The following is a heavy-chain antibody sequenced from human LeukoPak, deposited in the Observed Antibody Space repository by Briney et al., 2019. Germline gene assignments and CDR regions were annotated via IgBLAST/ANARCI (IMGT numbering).Heavy chain of an antibody. V-gene: IGHV4-59*01. J-gene: IGHJ4*02. Sequence: SETLSLTCTVSGGSISSYYWSWIRQPPGKGLEWIGYIYYSGSTNYNPSLKSRVTISVDTSKNQFSLKLSSVTAADTAVYYCARASRGGWYYFDYWGQGTLVTVSS. CDR1: GGSISSYY. CDR2: IYYSGST. D-gene: IGHD6-19*01. CDR3: ARASRGGWYYFDY.